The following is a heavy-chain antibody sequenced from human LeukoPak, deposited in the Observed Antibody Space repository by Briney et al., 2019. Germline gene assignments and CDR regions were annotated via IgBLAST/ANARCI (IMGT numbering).Heavy chain of an antibody. CDR2: MNPNSGNT. J-gene: IGHJ5*02. V-gene: IGHV1-8*01. CDR3: ARDREDCSSTSCYWFDP. CDR1: GYTFTSYD. D-gene: IGHD2-2*01. Sequence: ASVKASCKASGYTFTSYDINWVRQATGQGLEWMGWMNPNSGNTGYAQKLQGRVTMTTDTSTSTAYMELRSLRSDDTAVYYCARDREDCSSTSCYWFDPWGLGTLVTVSS.